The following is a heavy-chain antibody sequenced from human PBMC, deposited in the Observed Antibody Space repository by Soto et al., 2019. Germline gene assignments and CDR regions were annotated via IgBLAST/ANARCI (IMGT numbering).Heavy chain of an antibody. D-gene: IGHD3-10*01. CDR3: ARAQLRGITMVRGVLINVYYGIDV. Sequence: QVQLVESGGGVVQPGRSLRLSCAASGFTFSSYAMHWVRQAPGKGLAWVAVISYDGSNKYYADSVKGRFTISRDNSKNTLYLQMNSLRAEDTDVYYWARAQLRGITMVRGVLINVYYGIDVCGQGTTVTVSS. V-gene: IGHV3-30-3*01. CDR1: GFTFSSYA. J-gene: IGHJ6*02. CDR2: ISYDGSNK.